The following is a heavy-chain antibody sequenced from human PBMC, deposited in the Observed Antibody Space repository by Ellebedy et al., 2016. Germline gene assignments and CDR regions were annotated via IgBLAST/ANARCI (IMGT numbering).Heavy chain of an antibody. D-gene: IGHD2-21*01. Sequence: GGSLRLXXEASGFTFSSHSMNWVRQAPGKGLEWVPSIIDYGLVTQYADSLKGRITISRDNARNYVFLQLNNLRADDTAVYFCATTVAHSYDYWGQGTAVTVSS. CDR1: GFTFSSHS. CDR3: ATTVAHSYDY. V-gene: IGHV3-21*06. J-gene: IGHJ4*02. CDR2: IIDYGLVT.